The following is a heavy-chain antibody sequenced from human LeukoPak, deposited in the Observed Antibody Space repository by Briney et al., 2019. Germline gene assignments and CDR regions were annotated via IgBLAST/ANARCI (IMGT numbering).Heavy chain of an antibody. CDR1: GGSISSGDYY. CDR3: ASSTITMSTYDY. V-gene: IGHV4-30-4*01. CDR2: IYYSGST. Sequence: SETLSLTCTVSGGSISSGDYYWSWIRQPPGKGLEWIGYIYYSGSTYYNPSLKSRVTISVDTSKNQFSLKLSSVTAADTAVYYCASSTITMSTYDYRGQGTLVTVSS. D-gene: IGHD3-10*02. J-gene: IGHJ4*02.